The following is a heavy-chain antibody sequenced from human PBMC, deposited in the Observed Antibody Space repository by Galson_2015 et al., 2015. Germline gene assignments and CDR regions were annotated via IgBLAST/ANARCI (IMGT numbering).Heavy chain of an antibody. CDR2: ISYDGSNK. J-gene: IGHJ6*02. CDR1: GFTFSSYG. CDR3: AKDLRLIAAAGTPHDYYYGMDV. Sequence: SLRLSCTASGFTFSSYGMHWVRQAPGKGLEWVAVISYDGSNKYYADSVKGRFTISRDNSKNTLYLQMNSLRAEDTAVYYCAKDLRLIAAAGTPHDYYYGMDVWGQGTTVTVSS. V-gene: IGHV3-30*18. D-gene: IGHD6-13*01.